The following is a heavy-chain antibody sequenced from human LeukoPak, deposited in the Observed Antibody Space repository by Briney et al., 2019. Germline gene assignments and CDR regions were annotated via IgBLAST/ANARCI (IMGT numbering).Heavy chain of an antibody. CDR2: IKQDGSEK. CDR1: GFTFSSYW. V-gene: IGHV3-7*01. D-gene: IGHD6-13*01. Sequence: PGGSLRLSCAASGFTFSSYWMSWVRQAPGKGLEWVANIKQDGSEKYYVDSVKGRFTISRDNAKNSLYLQMNSLRAEDTAVYYCARDRGSSRYSSSWSVNYYYYMDVWGKGTTVTVS. CDR3: ARDRGSSRYSSSWSVNYYYYMDV. J-gene: IGHJ6*03.